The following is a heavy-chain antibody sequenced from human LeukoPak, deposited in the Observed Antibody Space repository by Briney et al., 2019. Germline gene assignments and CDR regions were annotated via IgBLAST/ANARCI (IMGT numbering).Heavy chain of an antibody. D-gene: IGHD3-10*01. CDR2: ISSSGSTI. J-gene: IGHJ4*02. CDR1: GFTFSTFA. V-gene: IGHV3-48*03. CDR3: ARPYYYGSGSYYGLPDY. Sequence: GGSLRLSCAASGFTFSTFAMIWVRQAPGKGLEGVSYISSSGSTIYYADSVKGRFTISRDNAKNSLYLQMNSLRAEDTAVYYCARPYYYGSGSYYGLPDYWGRGTLVTVSS.